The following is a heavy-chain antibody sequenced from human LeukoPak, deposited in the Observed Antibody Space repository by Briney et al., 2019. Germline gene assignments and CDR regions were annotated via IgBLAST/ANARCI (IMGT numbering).Heavy chain of an antibody. CDR1: GGSISSYY. Sequence: SETLSLTCTVSGGSISSYYWSWIRQPPGKGLEWIGYIYYSGSTNYNPSLKSRVTISVDTSKNQFSLKLSSVTAADTAVYYCPRRHRVRGVTGSCSAPWGQGTLSPSPQ. CDR2: IYYSGST. CDR3: PRRHRVRGVTGSCSAP. V-gene: IGHV4-59*08. D-gene: IGHD3-10*01. J-gene: IGHJ5*02.